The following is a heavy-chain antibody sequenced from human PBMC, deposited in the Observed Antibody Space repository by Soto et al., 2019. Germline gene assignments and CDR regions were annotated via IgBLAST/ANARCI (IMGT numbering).Heavy chain of an antibody. CDR3: ASPKYYDIPELRDAFDI. J-gene: IGHJ3*02. V-gene: IGHV1-45*02. D-gene: IGHD3-9*01. CDR2: ITPFNGNT. Sequence: GASVKVSCKASGYTFTYRYLHWVRQAPGQALEWMGWITPFNGNTNYAQKFQDRVTITRDRSMSTAYMELSSLRSEDTAMYYCASPKYYDIPELRDAFDIWGKGTTVTVSS. CDR1: GYTFTYRY.